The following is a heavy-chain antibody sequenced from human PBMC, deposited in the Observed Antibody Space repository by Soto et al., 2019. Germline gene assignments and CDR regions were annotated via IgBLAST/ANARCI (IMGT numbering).Heavy chain of an antibody. V-gene: IGHV1-46*01. J-gene: IGHJ4*02. D-gene: IGHD2-21*02. CDR2: VNPSGGHT. CDR1: GDTFTDYY. CDR3: ARGGNVVVETAALDY. Sequence: QVQLVQSGAEVKKPGASVKVSCKASGDTFTDYYIHWVRQAPGQGLEWMGTVNPSGGHTTYAQHFLGRRTXTXXXSXGTRYMELTSLTSDDTAVDYCARGGNVVVETAALDYWGQGTLVTVSS.